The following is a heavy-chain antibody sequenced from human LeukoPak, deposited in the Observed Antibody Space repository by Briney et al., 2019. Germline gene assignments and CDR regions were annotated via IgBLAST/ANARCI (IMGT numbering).Heavy chain of an antibody. CDR2: IYYSGST. D-gene: IGHD5-24*01. Sequence: SETLSLTCTVSGGSISSYYWSWIRQPPGKGLEWIGYIYYSGSTNYNPSLKSRVTISVDTSKNQFSLKLSSVTAADTAVYYCARVSRDGYNPDYWGQGTLVTVSS. CDR1: GGSISSYY. V-gene: IGHV4-59*01. J-gene: IGHJ4*02. CDR3: ARVSRDGYNPDY.